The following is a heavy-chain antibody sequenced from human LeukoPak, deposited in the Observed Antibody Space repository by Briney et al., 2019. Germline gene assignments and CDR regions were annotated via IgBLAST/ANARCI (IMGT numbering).Heavy chain of an antibody. V-gene: IGHV4-34*01. CDR3: ARLGRRSFIVVVPAAPFDP. CDR2: INHSGST. D-gene: IGHD2-2*01. Sequence: PSETLSLTCAVYGGSFSGYYWSWIRQPPGKGLEWIGEINHSGSTNYNPSLKSRVTISVDTSKNQFSLKLSSVTAADTAVYYCARLGRRSFIVVVPAAPFDPWGQGTLVTVSS. CDR1: GGSFSGYY. J-gene: IGHJ5*02.